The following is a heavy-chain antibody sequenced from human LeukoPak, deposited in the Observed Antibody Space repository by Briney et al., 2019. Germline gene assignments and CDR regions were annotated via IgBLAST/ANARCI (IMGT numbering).Heavy chain of an antibody. Sequence: SETLSLTCTVSGGSISSGGYYWSRIRQHPWKGLEWIGYIYYSGSTYYNPSLKSRVTISVDTSKNLFSLKLSSVTAADTAVYYCARDRTLSGYDSSWYFDLWGRGTLVTVSS. D-gene: IGHD5-12*01. J-gene: IGHJ2*01. CDR3: ARDRTLSGYDSSWYFDL. CDR1: GGSISSGGYY. CDR2: IYYSGST. V-gene: IGHV4-31*03.